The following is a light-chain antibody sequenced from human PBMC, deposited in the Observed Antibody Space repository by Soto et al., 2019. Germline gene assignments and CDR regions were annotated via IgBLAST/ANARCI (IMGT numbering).Light chain of an antibody. CDR3: QQYGSSPRT. J-gene: IGKJ1*01. V-gene: IGKV3-20*01. CDR1: QSVTSSY. CDR2: GAS. Sequence: EIVLTQSPGTLSLSPGERATLSCRASQSVTSSYFAWYQQKPGQAPRLLIFGASSRATGIPDRFSGSGSGTDFTLTISRLEREDFAVYYCQQYGSSPRTFGQGTKVEIK.